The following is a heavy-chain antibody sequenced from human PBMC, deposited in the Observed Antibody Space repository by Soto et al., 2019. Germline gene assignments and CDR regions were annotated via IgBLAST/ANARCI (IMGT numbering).Heavy chain of an antibody. Sequence: EVQLLESGGGLVQPGGSLRLSCAASGFTFSSYAMSWVRQAPGKGLEWVSAISGSGGSTYYADSVKGRFTISRDNSKNTRYLQMNNLRGEDTAVYYCANDQNRMGQQLVWLGYYYYGLGVWGQGTTVTVSS. V-gene: IGHV3-23*01. CDR3: ANDQNRMGQQLVWLGYYYYGLGV. D-gene: IGHD6-13*01. CDR1: GFTFSSYA. CDR2: ISGSGGST. J-gene: IGHJ6*02.